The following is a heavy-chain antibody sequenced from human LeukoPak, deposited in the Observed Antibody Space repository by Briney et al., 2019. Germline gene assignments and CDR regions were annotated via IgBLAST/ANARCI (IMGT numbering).Heavy chain of an antibody. CDR3: VRTRSLRFLEWSDAFDI. J-gene: IGHJ3*02. CDR2: LNPNNGDT. Sequence: AASVKVSCKASGYIFTNYYLHWVRQAPGQGLEWMAWLNPNNGDTNYAQNLKGRVTVTRDTSIDTAYMELSSLRSDDTAVYYCVRTRSLRFLEWSDAFDIWGQGTMVTVSS. D-gene: IGHD3-3*01. V-gene: IGHV1-2*02. CDR1: GYIFTNYY.